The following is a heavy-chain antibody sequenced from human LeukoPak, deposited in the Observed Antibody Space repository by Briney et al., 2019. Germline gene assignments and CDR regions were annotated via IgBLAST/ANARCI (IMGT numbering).Heavy chain of an antibody. Sequence: SETLSLTCTVSGASISSYYWIWIRQPPGKGLEFIGYVYYSGGTNYNPSLKSRVTISADTSKNQFSLKLSSVTAADTAVYYCASGSMVRGVSNWYFDLWGRGTLVTVSS. J-gene: IGHJ2*01. V-gene: IGHV4-59*01. D-gene: IGHD3-10*01. CDR2: VYYSGGT. CDR3: ASGSMVRGVSNWYFDL. CDR1: GASISSYY.